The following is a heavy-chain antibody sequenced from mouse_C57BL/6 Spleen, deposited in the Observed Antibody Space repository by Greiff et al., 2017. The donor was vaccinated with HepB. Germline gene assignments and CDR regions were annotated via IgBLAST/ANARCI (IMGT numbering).Heavy chain of an antibody. D-gene: IGHD2-4*01. Sequence: QVQLQQSGAELVRPGASVTLSCKASGYTFTDYEMHWVKQTPVHGLEWIGAIDPETGGTAYNQKFKGKAILTADKSSSTAYMELRSLTSEDSAVYYCTRGDVGITTGGHFDYWGQGTTLTVSS. CDR3: TRGDVGITTGGHFDY. CDR2: IDPETGGT. CDR1: GYTFTDYE. V-gene: IGHV1-15*01. J-gene: IGHJ2*01.